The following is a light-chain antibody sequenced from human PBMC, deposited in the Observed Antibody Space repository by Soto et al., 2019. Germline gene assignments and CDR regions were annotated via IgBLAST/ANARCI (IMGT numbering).Light chain of an antibody. J-gene: IGLJ1*01. CDR3: SSYSSGSTFYV. CDR1: SSDVGGHKH. V-gene: IGLV2-14*01. Sequence: QSALTQPASVSGSPGQSITIPCTGTSSDVGGHKHVSWYQQHPGKAPKLMIYEVSNRPSGVSNRFSGSKSGNTASLTISGLQAEDEADSFCSSYSSGSTFYVFGTGTKV. CDR2: EVS.